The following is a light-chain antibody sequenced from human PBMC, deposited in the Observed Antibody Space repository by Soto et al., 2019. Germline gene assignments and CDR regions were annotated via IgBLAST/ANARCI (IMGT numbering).Light chain of an antibody. CDR2: GAS. CDR1: QSVSNK. J-gene: IGKJ4*01. CDR3: QQYNDWPLT. Sequence: EIVMTQSPATLSVSPGDGATLSCRASQSVSNKLVWYQQKPGQAPRLLIYGASTRATGIPARFSDSGSGTEFTLTVSSLQSEDFAVYYCQQYNDWPLTFGGRTKVEIK. V-gene: IGKV3-15*01.